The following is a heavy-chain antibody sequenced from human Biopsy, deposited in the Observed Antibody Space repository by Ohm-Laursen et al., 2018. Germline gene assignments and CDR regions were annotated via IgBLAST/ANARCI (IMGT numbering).Heavy chain of an antibody. CDR1: GGYISHYY. CDR2: IYITGET. D-gene: IGHD3-10*01. Sequence: GTLSLTWTVPGGYISHYYWTWIRQPAGQGLEWIGRIYITGETDYNPSLKSRLTMSVDSSKNKFSLTLKSVTAADTAIYYCARAPPLIRGVVESWFDPWGQGILVTVSS. J-gene: IGHJ5*02. CDR3: ARAPPLIRGVVESWFDP. V-gene: IGHV4-4*07.